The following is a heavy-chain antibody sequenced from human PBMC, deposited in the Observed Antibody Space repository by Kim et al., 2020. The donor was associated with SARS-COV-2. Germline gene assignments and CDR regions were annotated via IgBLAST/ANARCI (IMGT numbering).Heavy chain of an antibody. D-gene: IGHD3-22*01. CDR3: ARRFYDSTGYYYVTYFDY. Sequence: SETLSLTCTVSGGSISSYYWSWIRQPPGKGLEWIGYIYYSGSTTYNPSLKSRVTISVDTSKNQFSLKLNSVTTADTAVYYCARRFYDSTGYYYVTYFDYWGQGTLVTVSS. CDR2: IYYSGST. J-gene: IGHJ4*02. V-gene: IGHV4-59*01. CDR1: GGSISSYY.